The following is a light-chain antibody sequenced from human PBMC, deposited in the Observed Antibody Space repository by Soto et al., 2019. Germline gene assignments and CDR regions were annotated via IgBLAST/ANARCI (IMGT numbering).Light chain of an antibody. CDR2: LGS. V-gene: IGKV2-28*01. CDR1: ESLLHSNARNY. J-gene: IGKJ2*01. Sequence: DIVMTQYPLSLPVTPGESASISCRSSESLLHSNARNYLDWYLQKPGQSPQLLIYLGSNRASGVPDRFSGSGSGTDFTLKISRVEAEDVVVYYCMQALQSPRTFGQGTKLEIK. CDR3: MQALQSPRT.